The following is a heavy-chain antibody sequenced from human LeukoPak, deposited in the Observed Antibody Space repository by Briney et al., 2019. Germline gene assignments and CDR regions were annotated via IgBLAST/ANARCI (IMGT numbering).Heavy chain of an antibody. Sequence: SETLSLTCTVSGYSISSGYYWGWIRQPPGKGLEWIGSLYHSGTTYYNPSLKSRVTISVDTSKNQFSLKLNSVTTADTAVYYCARGGYSGYHPFDLWGQGTLVTVSP. D-gene: IGHD5-12*01. V-gene: IGHV4-38-2*02. J-gene: IGHJ4*02. CDR1: GYSISSGYY. CDR3: ARGGYSGYHPFDL. CDR2: LYHSGTT.